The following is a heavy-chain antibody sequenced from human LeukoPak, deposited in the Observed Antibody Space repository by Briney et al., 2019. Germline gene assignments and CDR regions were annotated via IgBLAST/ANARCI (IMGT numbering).Heavy chain of an antibody. CDR2: FISRTRGGPT. CDR1: GLSYSNAW. Sequence: GRTLRLFRTVSGLSYSNAWMRGARHASGKALECVGRFISRTRGGPTNYAAPVRGRFTISRDDSQNTLYLQMNSLKAEDTAVYYCTTYRYSYDVTGYSYFDYWGQGIPVTVSS. V-gene: IGHV3-15*01. J-gene: IGHJ4*02. D-gene: IGHD3-22*01. CDR3: TTYRYSYDVTGYSYFDY.